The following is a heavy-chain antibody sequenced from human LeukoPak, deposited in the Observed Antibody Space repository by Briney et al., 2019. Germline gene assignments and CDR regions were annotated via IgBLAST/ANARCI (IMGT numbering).Heavy chain of an antibody. D-gene: IGHD3-10*01. CDR3: ARQRAMGLWFGELLYD. V-gene: IGHV4-39*01. CDR1: GGSISSSTYY. Sequence: SETLSLTCTVSGGSISSSTYYWGWIRQPPGKGLEWIGSIYYSGSTYYNPSLKSRVTISVDTSKNQFSLKLSSVTAADTAVYYCARQRAMGLWFGELLYDWGQGTLVTVSS. J-gene: IGHJ4*02. CDR2: IYYSGST.